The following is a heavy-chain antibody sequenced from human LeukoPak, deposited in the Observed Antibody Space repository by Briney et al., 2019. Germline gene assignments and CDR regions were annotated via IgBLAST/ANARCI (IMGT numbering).Heavy chain of an antibody. CDR2: INQDGSEK. D-gene: IGHD3-22*01. V-gene: IGHV3-7*01. J-gene: IGHJ4*02. CDR3: ARGFADFYYYDSSGYYVDY. Sequence: GGSLRLSCAASGFTFSSYWMSWIRQAPGKGLEWVANINQDGSEKYYADSVKGRFTISRDNSKNTLYLQMNSLRAEDTAVYYCARGFADFYYYDSSGYYVDYWGQGTLVTVSS. CDR1: GFTFSSYW.